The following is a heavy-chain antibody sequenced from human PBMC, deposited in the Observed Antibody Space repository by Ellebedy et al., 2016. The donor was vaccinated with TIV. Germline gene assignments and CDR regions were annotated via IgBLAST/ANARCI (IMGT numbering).Heavy chain of an antibody. CDR2: ISFDGNKK. CDR3: AREDGDYPVDAFDV. CDR1: GFTFGGFG. V-gene: IGHV3-30*03. Sequence: GESLKISXAGSGFTFGGFGIHWVRQAPGKGLEWVAVISFDGNKKYYSDSVKGRFTISRDNSKNTLYLHMDNLRTEDTAVYYCAREDGDYPVDAFDVWGQGTMVTVSS. J-gene: IGHJ3*01. D-gene: IGHD4-17*01.